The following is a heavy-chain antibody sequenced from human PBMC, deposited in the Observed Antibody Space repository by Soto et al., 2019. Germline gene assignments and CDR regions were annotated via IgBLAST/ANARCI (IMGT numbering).Heavy chain of an antibody. Sequence: SYTLSLPFSFYGGSFSGYYLILIRQPPGKGLEFIWEINHIVSTNYNPSLKSRVTISVDTSKNQVSRKLSSVTAADPAVYYCASGRVRGANNWSDPWGQGTLVTVSS. V-gene: IGHV4-34*01. CDR3: ASGRVRGANNWSDP. CDR1: GGSFSGYY. CDR2: INHIVST. J-gene: IGHJ5*02. D-gene: IGHD3-10*01.